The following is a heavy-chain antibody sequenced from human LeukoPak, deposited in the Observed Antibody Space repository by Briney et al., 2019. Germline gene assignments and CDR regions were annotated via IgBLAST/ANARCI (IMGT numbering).Heavy chain of an antibody. CDR2: IKEDGSEK. J-gene: IGHJ3*02. D-gene: IGHD3-10*01. CDR3: ARVMGFGELGNI. V-gene: IGHV3-7*01. Sequence: GGSLRLSCAASGFTFSSCWMTWVRQAPGKGLEWVASIKEDGSEKYYVDSVKGRFTISRDNAKNSLYLQMNSLRAEDTAVYYCARVMGFGELGNIWGQGTMVTVSS. CDR1: GFTFSSCW.